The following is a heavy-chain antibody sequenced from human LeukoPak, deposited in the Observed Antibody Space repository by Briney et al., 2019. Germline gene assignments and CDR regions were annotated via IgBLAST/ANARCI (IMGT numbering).Heavy chain of an antibody. D-gene: IGHD4-23*01. Sequence: GASVKVSCKASGYTFTGYYIHWVRQAPGQGLEWMGRFNPGSGDTKYAQKSQDRVTMTRDTSISTAYMDLSRLTSDDTAVYYCARGTSSGNSNWFDAWGQGTLVTVSS. V-gene: IGHV1-2*06. J-gene: IGHJ5*02. CDR3: ARGTSSGNSNWFDA. CDR2: FNPGSGDT. CDR1: GYTFTGYY.